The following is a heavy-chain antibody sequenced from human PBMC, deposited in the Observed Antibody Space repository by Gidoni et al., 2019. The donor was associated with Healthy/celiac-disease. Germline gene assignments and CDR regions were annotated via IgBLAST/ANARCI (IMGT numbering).Heavy chain of an antibody. CDR3: ARDPRPLDQGYWYFDL. Sequence: VQLQESGPGLVKPSETLSLTCTVSGYSISSGYYWGWIRQPPGKGLEWIGSIYHSGSTYYNPSLKSRVTISVDTSKNQFSLKLSSVTAADTAVYYCARDPRPLDQGYWYFDLWGRGTLVTVSS. J-gene: IGHJ2*01. CDR1: GYSISSGYY. V-gene: IGHV4-38-2*02. D-gene: IGHD2-2*01. CDR2: IYHSGST.